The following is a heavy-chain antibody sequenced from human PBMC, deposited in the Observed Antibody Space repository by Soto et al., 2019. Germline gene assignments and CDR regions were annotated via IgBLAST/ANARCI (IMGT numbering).Heavy chain of an antibody. Sequence: GASVKVSCKASGGTFSSYAISWVRQAPGQGLEWMGGIIPIFGTANYAQKFQGRVTITADESTSTAYMELSSLRSEDTAVYYCARTPPYCGGDCFSLYFDYWGQGTLVTVSS. D-gene: IGHD2-21*02. J-gene: IGHJ4*02. CDR3: ARTPPYCGGDCFSLYFDY. CDR2: IIPIFGTA. CDR1: GGTFSSYA. V-gene: IGHV1-69*13.